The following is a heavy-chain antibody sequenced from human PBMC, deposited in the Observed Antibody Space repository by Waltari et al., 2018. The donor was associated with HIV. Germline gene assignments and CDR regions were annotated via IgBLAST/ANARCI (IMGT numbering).Heavy chain of an antibody. J-gene: IGHJ4*02. V-gene: IGHV4-34*01. CDR3: ARGTWDGSKPPIDY. D-gene: IGHD2-2*01. Sequence: VQLQQWGAGILKPAEAQSHTGGVHGVSFSGYFWSWSRQSPGMGLDWQGEINHSGTTNDTPSLEGRLAMSVDTSKNQFSLNLTSVTAADTAVYYCARGTWDGSKPPIDYWGQGGLVTVSS. CDR1: GVSFSGYF. CDR2: INHSGTT.